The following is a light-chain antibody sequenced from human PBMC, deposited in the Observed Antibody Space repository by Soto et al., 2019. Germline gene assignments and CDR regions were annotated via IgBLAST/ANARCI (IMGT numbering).Light chain of an antibody. CDR2: DVS. Sequence: QSALTQPRSVSGSPGQSVTISCTGTSSDVGRYNYVSWYQQHPGKAPKLMLFDVSKRPSGVPDRFSGSKSGNTASLAISGLQAEDEADYYCQSYDSSNQVFGGGTKLTVL. V-gene: IGLV2-11*01. CDR3: QSYDSSNQV. CDR1: SSDVGRYNY. J-gene: IGLJ3*02.